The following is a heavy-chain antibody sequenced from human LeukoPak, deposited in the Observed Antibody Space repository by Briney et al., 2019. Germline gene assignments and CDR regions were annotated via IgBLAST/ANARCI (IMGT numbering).Heavy chain of an antibody. Sequence: GGSLRLSCAASEFTFNNYGMSWVRQAPGKVLEWVSSISSSSTYIFYADSVKGRFTISRDDAKNSLYLQMNSLRAEDTAVYYCAELGITMIGGVWGKGTTVTISS. V-gene: IGHV3-21*01. D-gene: IGHD3-10*02. CDR1: EFTFNNYG. CDR2: ISSSSTYI. J-gene: IGHJ6*04. CDR3: AELGITMIGGV.